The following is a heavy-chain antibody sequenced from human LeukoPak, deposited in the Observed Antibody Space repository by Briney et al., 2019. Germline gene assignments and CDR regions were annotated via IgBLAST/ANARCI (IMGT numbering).Heavy chain of an antibody. CDR2: VYYTGTT. J-gene: IGHJ4*02. CDR3: ARAGANGIEAAGSLRY. D-gene: IGHD6-13*01. CDR1: GDSISSYY. V-gene: IGHV4-59*01. Sequence: SETLSLTCTVSGDSISSYYWSWIRLPPGKGLEWIGYVYYTGTTNYNPSLKSRVTISVDTSKTQFSLKLSSVTAADTAMYYCARAGANGIEAAGSLRYWGQGTLVTVSS.